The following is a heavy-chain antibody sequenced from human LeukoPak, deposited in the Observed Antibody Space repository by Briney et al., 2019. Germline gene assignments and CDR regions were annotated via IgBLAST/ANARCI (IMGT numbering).Heavy chain of an antibody. CDR2: IVGSGANT. J-gene: IGHJ4*02. V-gene: IGHV3-23*01. CDR3: AKCFLASCSGTRCYPFDH. Sequence: GGSLRLSCAASGFTFSNYAMNWVRQPPGKGLEWVSSIVGSGANTYHADSVKGRFTISRDNSENTVYMQMDSLRVEDTAVYYCAKCFLASCSGTRCYPFDHWGQGTPVTVSS. CDR1: GFTFSNYA. D-gene: IGHD2-15*01.